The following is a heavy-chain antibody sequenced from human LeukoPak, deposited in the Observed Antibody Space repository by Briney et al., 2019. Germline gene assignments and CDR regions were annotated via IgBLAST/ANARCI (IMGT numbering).Heavy chain of an antibody. CDR3: AREHDTAVAFDI. CDR2: IYYSGST. Sequence: KPSETLSLTCTVSGGSISSSSYYWGWIRQPPGKGLEWIGSIYYSGSTYYNPSLKSRVTISVDTSKNQFSLKLSFVTAADTAVYYCAREHDTAVAFDIWGQGTMVTVSS. J-gene: IGHJ3*02. V-gene: IGHV4-39*07. D-gene: IGHD3-9*01. CDR1: GGSISSSSYY.